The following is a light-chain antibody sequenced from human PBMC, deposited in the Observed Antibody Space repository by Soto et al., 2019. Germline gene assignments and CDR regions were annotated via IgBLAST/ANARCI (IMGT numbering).Light chain of an antibody. CDR3: QQSFSTPQT. J-gene: IGKJ1*01. Sequence: DIQRAQSPSSLSASVGDRVTITCRISQSIRNYLNWYQQKAGDAPKLLIYAASTLQPGVTSRFSGSGSGTDFTLTISSLQPEDFATYYCQQSFSTPQTFGPGTRWIS. CDR2: AAS. V-gene: IGKV1-39*01. CDR1: QSIRNY.